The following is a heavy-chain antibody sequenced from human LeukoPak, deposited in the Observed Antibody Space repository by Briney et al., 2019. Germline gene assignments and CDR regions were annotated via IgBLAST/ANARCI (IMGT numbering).Heavy chain of an antibody. J-gene: IGHJ5*02. CDR3: AKVLSSGGHWFDH. V-gene: IGHV3-23*01. CDR2: ISSGGGST. D-gene: IGHD6-19*01. Sequence: TGGSLRLSCAASGFTFSSYAMTWVRQAPGKGLEWVSGISSGGGSTYYADSMKGRFTISRDNSENTLYLQMNSLRAEDTAVYYCAKVLSSGGHWFDHWGQGSLVTVSS. CDR1: GFTFSSYA.